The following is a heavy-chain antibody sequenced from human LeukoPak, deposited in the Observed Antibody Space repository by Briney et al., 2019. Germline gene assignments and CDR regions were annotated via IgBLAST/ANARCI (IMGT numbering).Heavy chain of an antibody. Sequence: ASVKVSCKASGYTFTSYGISWVRQAPGQGLEWMGWISAYNGNTNYAQKFQGRVTMTRDTSISTAYMELSRLRSDDTAVYYCARDGGVWGSYRLNWFDPWGQGTLVTVSS. CDR1: GYTFTSYG. V-gene: IGHV1-18*01. CDR3: ARDGGVWGSYRLNWFDP. J-gene: IGHJ5*02. D-gene: IGHD3-16*02. CDR2: ISAYNGNT.